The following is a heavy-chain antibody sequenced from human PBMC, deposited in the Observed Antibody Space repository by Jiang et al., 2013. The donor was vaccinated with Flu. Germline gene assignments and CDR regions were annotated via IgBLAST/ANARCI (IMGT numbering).Heavy chain of an antibody. CDR2: IRFDGSDE. D-gene: IGHD6-13*01. J-gene: IGHJ4*02. CDR3: ATLRGIASILIWRP. Sequence: VQLLESGGGVVQPGGSLRLSCAASGFTFSYYAMHWVRQAPGKGLEWVALIRFDGSDEFYADSVKGRFTISRDNSKNTLYLFMNSLRAEDTALYYCATLRGIASILIWRPWGQGTLVTVSS. V-gene: IGHV3-30*02. CDR1: GFTFSYYA.